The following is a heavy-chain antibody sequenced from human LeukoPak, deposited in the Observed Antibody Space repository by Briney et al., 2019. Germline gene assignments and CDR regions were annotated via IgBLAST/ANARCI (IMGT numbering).Heavy chain of an antibody. V-gene: IGHV4-34*01. D-gene: IGHD3-10*01. CDR1: GGSFSGYY. CDR3: ARDLIWFGELWHAFDI. J-gene: IGHJ3*02. Sequence: SETLSLTCAVYGGSFSGYYWSWIRQPPGKGLEWIGEINHSGSTNYNPSLKSRVTISVDTSKNQFSLKLSSVTAADTAVYYCARDLIWFGELWHAFDIWGQGTMVTVSS. CDR2: INHSGST.